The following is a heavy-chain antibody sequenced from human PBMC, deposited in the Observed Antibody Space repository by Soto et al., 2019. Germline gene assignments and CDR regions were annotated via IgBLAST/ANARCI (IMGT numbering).Heavy chain of an antibody. CDR1: GGSFSGYY. J-gene: IGHJ4*01. V-gene: IGHV4-34*01. Sequence: QVQLQQWGAGLLKPSETLSLTCAVYGGSFSGYYWSWIRQPPGKGLEWIGEINHSGSTNYNPSLKSRVTLSVETSKKQFSLKLSSVTRGDTGVYYCAGGRIAAPPRRPPEADQWGPGTLVNVSS. CDR2: INHSGST. CDR3: AGGRIAAPPRRPPEADQ. D-gene: IGHD2-15*01.